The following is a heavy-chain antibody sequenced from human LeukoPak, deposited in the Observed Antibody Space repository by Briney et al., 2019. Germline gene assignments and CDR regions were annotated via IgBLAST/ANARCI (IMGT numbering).Heavy chain of an antibody. CDR2: VYHSGLT. CDR3: ARGYCTGGNXYSFGY. CDR1: GASVSTNNW. J-gene: IGHJ4*02. D-gene: IGHD2-8*02. Sequence: SETLSLTCVVSGASVSTNNWWTWVRQTPGKGLEWIGEVYHSGLTNYSPSLKSRVTMSIDKSKNIFSLNLTSVTAADTALYYCARGYCTGGNXYSFGYWGQGTLVTVSX. V-gene: IGHV4/OR15-8*02.